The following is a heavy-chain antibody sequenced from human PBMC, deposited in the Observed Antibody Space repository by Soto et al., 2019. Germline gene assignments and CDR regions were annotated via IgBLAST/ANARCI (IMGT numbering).Heavy chain of an antibody. D-gene: IGHD2-15*01. CDR1: GYSVSSSDYY. Sequence: SETLSLTCSVSGYSVSSSDYYWAWIRQPPGKGLEWIGSMLYSGLTSYNPSLKSRVTLSVDTSKNQFSVRLNSVTASDTAVYYCAPLSVSLSGPYGIHVWGKGTTVTVSA. CDR3: APLSVSLSGPYGIHV. J-gene: IGHJ6*04. V-gene: IGHV4-39*01. CDR2: MLYSGLT.